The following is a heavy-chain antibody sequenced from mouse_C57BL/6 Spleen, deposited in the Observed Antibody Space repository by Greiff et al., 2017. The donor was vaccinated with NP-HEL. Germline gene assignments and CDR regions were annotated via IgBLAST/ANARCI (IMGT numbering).Heavy chain of an antibody. CDR2: IDPEDGDT. V-gene: IGHV14-2*01. CDR3: ARSPNYWYFDV. J-gene: IGHJ1*03. CDR1: GFNIKDYY. Sequence: VQLQQSGAELVKPGASVKLSCTASGFNIKDYYMHWVKQRTEQGLEWIGRIDPEDGDTKYAPKFQGKATITADTSSNTAYLQLSSLTSEDTAVYYCARSPNYWYFDVWGTGTTVTVSS.